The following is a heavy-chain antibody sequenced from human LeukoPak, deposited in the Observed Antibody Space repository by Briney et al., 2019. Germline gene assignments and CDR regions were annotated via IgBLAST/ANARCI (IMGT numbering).Heavy chain of an antibody. CDR3: ARDDSFSAYNY. V-gene: IGHV3-21*01. J-gene: IGHJ4*02. D-gene: IGHD2-21*01. CDR2: ISSSSSYI. Sequence: PGGSLRLSCAASGFTFSSYWMHWVRQAPGKGLEWVSSISSSSSYIYYADSVKGRFTISRDNAKNSLYLQMNSLRAEDTAVYYCARDDSFSAYNYWGQGTLVTVSS. CDR1: GFTFSSYW.